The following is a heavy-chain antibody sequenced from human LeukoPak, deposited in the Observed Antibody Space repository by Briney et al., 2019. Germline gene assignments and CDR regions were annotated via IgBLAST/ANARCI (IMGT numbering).Heavy chain of an antibody. D-gene: IGHD6-13*01. CDR3: ARSFFAAAAGSFDY. CDR1: GGTFSSYA. CDR2: IIPIFGTA. V-gene: IGHV1-69*01. J-gene: IGHJ4*02. Sequence: SVKVSCKASGGTFSSYAISRVRQAPGQGLEWMGGIIPIFGTANYAQKFQGRVTITADESTSTAYMELSSLRSEDTAVYYCARSFFAAAAGSFDYWGQGTLVTVSS.